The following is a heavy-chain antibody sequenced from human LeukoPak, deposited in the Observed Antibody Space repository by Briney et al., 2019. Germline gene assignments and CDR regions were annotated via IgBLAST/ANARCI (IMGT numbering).Heavy chain of an antibody. CDR1: GYIFTNYW. D-gene: IGHD3-10*01. J-gene: IGHJ4*02. CDR3: ARRYYYGSGSYLFDY. CDR2: VYPGYCDT. Sequence: GESLKVSRKGSGYIFTNYWLGWLGQTPGKGRAWMDMVYPGYCDTRYRPSFQGQVTISADKSISTAYLQWSSLKASDTAMYYCARRYYYGSGSYLFDYWGQGTLVTVSS. V-gene: IGHV5-51*01.